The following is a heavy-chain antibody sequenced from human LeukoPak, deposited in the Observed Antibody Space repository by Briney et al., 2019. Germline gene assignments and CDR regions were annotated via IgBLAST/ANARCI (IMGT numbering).Heavy chain of an antibody. J-gene: IGHJ5*02. V-gene: IGHV3-7*01. D-gene: IGHD2-15*01. CDR3: ARWARYCSSGSCYSWFDP. Sequence: GGSLRLSCAASGFTSRSYWMSWVRQAPGKGLEWVANMKLDGSEEYYVDSVKGRFTISSDNAKNSLYLQMNSLRVDDTAVYYCARWARYCSSGSCYSWFDPWGQGTLVTVSS. CDR1: GFTSRSYW. CDR2: MKLDGSEE.